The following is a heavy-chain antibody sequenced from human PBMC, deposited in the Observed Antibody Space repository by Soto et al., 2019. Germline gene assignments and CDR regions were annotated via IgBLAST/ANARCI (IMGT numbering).Heavy chain of an antibody. CDR3: AKDRGNGDTPYIYSYYGIEF. J-gene: IGHJ6*02. CDR2: ISGGGGTI. V-gene: IGHV3-23*01. D-gene: IGHD3-10*01. Sequence: GGSLRLSCAVSGFSFNAYGMSWVRQAPGEGLEWISFISGGGGTIYYADSVKGRFISSRDNSKSTLYLQMTSLSVDDTAVYYCAKDRGNGDTPYIYSYYGIEFWGQGTTVTVSS. CDR1: GFSFNAYG.